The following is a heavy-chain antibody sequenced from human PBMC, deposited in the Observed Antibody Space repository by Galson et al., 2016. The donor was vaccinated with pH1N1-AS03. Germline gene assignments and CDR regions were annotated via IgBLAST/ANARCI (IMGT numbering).Heavy chain of an antibody. CDR1: GFTFSTNA. V-gene: IGHV3-9*01. CDR3: IKGGAASADFFDI. D-gene: IGHD3/OR15-3a*01. J-gene: IGHJ3*02. Sequence: SLRLSCAASGFTFSTNAMHWVRQAPGKGLEWVSSISWNSNKIDYADSVKGRFTISRDSAKNSLKLQMNSLRAEDTALYYCIKGGAASADFFDIWGQGTMVTVSS. CDR2: ISWNSNKI.